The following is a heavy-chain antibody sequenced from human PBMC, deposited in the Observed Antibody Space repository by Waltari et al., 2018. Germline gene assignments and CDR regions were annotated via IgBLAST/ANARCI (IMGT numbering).Heavy chain of an antibody. CDR1: GFNIYNNY. J-gene: IGHJ4*02. Sequence: EVQLVESGGGLIQPGGSLRLSCAASGFNIYNNYMSWVRQAPGKGLEWVSVIYAGSGGTFYAESVKGRFSISGDNSKNTLYLDLNSLTAEDTAVYYCARAGLGSPLQWLQLLDSWGRGTLVTVSS. D-gene: IGHD6-19*01. CDR2: IYAGSGGT. V-gene: IGHV3-53*01. CDR3: ARAGLGSPLQWLQLLDS.